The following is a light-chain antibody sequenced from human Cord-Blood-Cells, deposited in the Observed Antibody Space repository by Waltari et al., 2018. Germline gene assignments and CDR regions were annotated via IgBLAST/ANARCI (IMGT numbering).Light chain of an antibody. V-gene: IGKV1-33*01. Sequence: DIQMPQSPSSLSASVGDRSTITCQASQDISNYLNWYQQKPGKAPKLLIYDASNLETGVPSRFSGSGSGTDFTFTISSLQPEDIATYYCQQYDNLPLTFGGGTKVEIK. CDR3: QQYDNLPLT. CDR1: QDISNY. J-gene: IGKJ4*01. CDR2: DAS.